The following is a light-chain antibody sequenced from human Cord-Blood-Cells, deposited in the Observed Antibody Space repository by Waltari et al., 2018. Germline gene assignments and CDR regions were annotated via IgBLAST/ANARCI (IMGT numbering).Light chain of an antibody. J-gene: IGLJ2*01. V-gene: IGLV2-14*01. CDR1: SSDVGGYNY. CDR3: SSYTSSSTVV. Sequence: QSALTQPTSVSGSPGQSITISCTGTSSDVGGYNYVSWYQQHPGKAPKLMIYEVSNRPSGVSNRCSGSKSGKPASLTISGLQAEDEADYYCSSYTSSSTVVFGGGTKLTVL. CDR2: EVS.